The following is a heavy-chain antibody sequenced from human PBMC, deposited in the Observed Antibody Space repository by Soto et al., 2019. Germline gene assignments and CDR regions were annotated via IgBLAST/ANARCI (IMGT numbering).Heavy chain of an antibody. CDR2: IYPGDSDT. D-gene: IGHD3-10*01. V-gene: IGHV5-51*03. CDR3: AGSFYGSGSYSDAFDI. CDR1: GYSFTSYW. Sequence: EVQLVQSGAEVKKPGESLKISCKGSGYSFTSYWIGWVRQMPGKGLEWMGIIYPGDSDTRYSPSFQGQVTISADKSISTAYLQWSSLKAADTAMYNCAGSFYGSGSYSDAFDIWGQGTMVTVSS. J-gene: IGHJ3*02.